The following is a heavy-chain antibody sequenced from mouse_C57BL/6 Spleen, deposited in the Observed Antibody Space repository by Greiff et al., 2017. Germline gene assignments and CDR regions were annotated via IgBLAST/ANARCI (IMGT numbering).Heavy chain of an antibody. CDR3: ARHNTVVARGYFEV. CDR2: IYPGDGAT. Sequence: VKLQQSGPELVKPGASVKISCKASGYAFSSSWMNWVKQRPGKGLEWIGRIYPGDGATNYNGKFKGKATLTADKSTSTAYMQLSSLTSEDSAVYLCARHNTVVARGYFEVWGTGTTVTDAS. V-gene: IGHV1-82*01. J-gene: IGHJ1*03. D-gene: IGHD1-1*01. CDR1: GYAFSSSW.